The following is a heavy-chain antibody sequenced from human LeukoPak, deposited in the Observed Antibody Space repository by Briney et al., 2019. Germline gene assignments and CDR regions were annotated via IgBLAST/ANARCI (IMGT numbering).Heavy chain of an antibody. V-gene: IGHV3-53*01. J-gene: IGHJ4*02. CDR2: VYASGNT. CDR3: AREDLVLHYFDY. CDR1: VLSIRSNY. Sequence: PRGSLSLSCAASVLSIRSNYMSWVRQAPGKGLEWVSIVYASGNTYYSDSVKGRFTISRDNSKNTLYLQMNSLRAEDTAVYYCAREDLVLHYFDYWGQGTLVTVSS. D-gene: IGHD6-6*01.